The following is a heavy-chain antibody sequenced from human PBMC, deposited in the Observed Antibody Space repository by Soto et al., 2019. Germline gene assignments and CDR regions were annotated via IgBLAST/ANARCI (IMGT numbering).Heavy chain of an antibody. Sequence: SETLSLTCTVSGGSISSYYWSWIRQPPGKGLEWIGYIYYSGSTNYDPSLKSRVTISVDTSKNQFSLKLSSVTAADTAVYYCASIVAARPGDWFDPWGQGTLVTVSS. J-gene: IGHJ5*02. CDR3: ASIVAARPGDWFDP. CDR1: GGSISSYY. V-gene: IGHV4-59*01. D-gene: IGHD6-6*01. CDR2: IYYSGST.